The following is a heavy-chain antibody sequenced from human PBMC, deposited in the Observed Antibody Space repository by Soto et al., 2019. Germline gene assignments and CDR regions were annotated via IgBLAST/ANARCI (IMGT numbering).Heavy chain of an antibody. Sequence: EVQLVESGGVVVQPGGSLRLSCAASGFTFDDYTTHWVRQAPGKGLEWVSLISWDGGSTYYADSVKGRFTISRDNSKNSLYLQMNSLRTEDTALYYCAKDKAVAAASNGYFDYWGQGTLVTVSS. V-gene: IGHV3-43*01. J-gene: IGHJ4*02. D-gene: IGHD6-13*01. CDR1: GFTFDDYT. CDR2: ISWDGGST. CDR3: AKDKAVAAASNGYFDY.